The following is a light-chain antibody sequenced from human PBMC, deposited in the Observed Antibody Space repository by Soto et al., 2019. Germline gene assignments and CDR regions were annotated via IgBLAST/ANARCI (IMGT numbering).Light chain of an antibody. CDR2: AAS. V-gene: IGKV1-39*01. CDR1: QSITTY. CDR3: QQSYSSPVT. J-gene: IGKJ4*01. Sequence: DIQMTQSPSSLSASVGDRVTITCRASQSITTYLNWYQQKPGKAPKVLIYAASSLQGGVPSRFSGSGSGTDFTLTISTLQPEDFATYYCQQSYSSPVTFGGGTKVEIK.